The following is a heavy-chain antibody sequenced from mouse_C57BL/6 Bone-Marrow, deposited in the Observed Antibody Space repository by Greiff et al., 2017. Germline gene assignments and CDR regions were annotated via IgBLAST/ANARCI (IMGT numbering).Heavy chain of an antibody. CDR2: IDPENGDT. CDR1: GFNIKDDY. V-gene: IGHV14-4*01. J-gene: IGHJ2*01. D-gene: IGHD2-2*01. CDR3: TTAYGYDAVH. Sequence: VQLKESGAELVRPGASVKLSCTASGFNIKDDYMHWVKQRPEQGLEWIGWIDPENGDTEYASKFQGKATITADTSSNTAYLQLSSLTSEDTAVYYCTTAYGYDAVHGGQGTTLTVSS.